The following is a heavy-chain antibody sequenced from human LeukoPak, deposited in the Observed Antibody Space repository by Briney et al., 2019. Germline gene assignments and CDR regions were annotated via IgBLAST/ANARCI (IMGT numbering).Heavy chain of an antibody. V-gene: IGHV4-39*07. CDR3: ARAFAVTTYGNYYYYYMDV. CDR2: IYYSGST. J-gene: IGHJ6*03. CDR1: GGSISSSSYY. Sequence: PSETLPLTCTVSGGSISSSSYYWGWIRQPPGKGLEWIGSIYYSGSTYYNPSLKSRVTISVDTSKNQFSLKLSSVTAADTAVYYCARAFAVTTYGNYYYYYMDVWGKGTTVTVSS. D-gene: IGHD4-17*01.